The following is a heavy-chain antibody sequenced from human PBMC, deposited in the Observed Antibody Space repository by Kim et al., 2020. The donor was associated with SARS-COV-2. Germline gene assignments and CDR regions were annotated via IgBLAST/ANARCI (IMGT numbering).Heavy chain of an antibody. D-gene: IGHD6-13*01. V-gene: IGHV4-59*01. CDR3: ARDLSGIAAAGKFMRFDP. CDR2: IYYSGST. CDR1: GGSISSYY. J-gene: IGHJ5*02. Sequence: SETLSLTCTVSGGSISSYYWSWIRQPPGKGLEWIGYIYYSGSTNYNPPLKSRVTISVDTSKNQFSLKLSSVTAADTAVYYCARDLSGIAAAGKFMRFDPWGQGTLVTVSS.